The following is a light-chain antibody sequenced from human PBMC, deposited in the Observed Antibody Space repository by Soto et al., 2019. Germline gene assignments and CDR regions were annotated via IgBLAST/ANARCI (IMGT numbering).Light chain of an antibody. CDR3: QQRTNWPPLT. Sequence: EIVLTQSPATLSLSPGERATLSCRASQSVGTYLAWYQQKPGQAPRLLIYDASNRATGIPARFSVSGSGTDFTLTISGLEPEDFAVYYCQQRTNWPPLTFGGGTKVEIK. J-gene: IGKJ4*01. V-gene: IGKV3-11*01. CDR1: QSVGTY. CDR2: DAS.